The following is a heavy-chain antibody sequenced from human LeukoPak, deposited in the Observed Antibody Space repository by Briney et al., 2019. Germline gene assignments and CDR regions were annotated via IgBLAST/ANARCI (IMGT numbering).Heavy chain of an antibody. J-gene: IGHJ6*03. CDR3: ARAISLGLYVWGSYRSDWNYYMDV. V-gene: IGHV1-69*01. CDR2: IIPIFGTA. D-gene: IGHD3-16*02. CDR1: GGTFSSYA. Sequence: SVKVSCKASGGTFSSYAISWVRQAPGQGLEWMGGIIPIFGTANYAQKFQGRVTITADESTSTAYMELSSLRSEDTAVYYCARAISLGLYVWGSYRSDWNYYMDVWGKGTTVTISS.